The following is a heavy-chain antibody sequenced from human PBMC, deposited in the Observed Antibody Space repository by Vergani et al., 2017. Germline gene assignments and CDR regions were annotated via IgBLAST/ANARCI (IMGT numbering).Heavy chain of an antibody. CDR3: ARQDPNYYGMDV. CDR1: GFTFSDYY. J-gene: IGHJ6*02. Sequence: QVQLVESGGGLVKPGGSLRLSCAASGFTFSDYYMSWIRQAPGKGLEWVSYISSSSSYTNYADSVKGRFTISRDNAKNSLYLQMNSLRAEETAVYYCARQDPNYYGMDVWGQGTTVTVSS. CDR2: ISSSSSYT. V-gene: IGHV3-11*05.